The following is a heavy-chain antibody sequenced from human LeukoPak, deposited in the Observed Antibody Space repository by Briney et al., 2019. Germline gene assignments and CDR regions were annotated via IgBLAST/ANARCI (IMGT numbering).Heavy chain of an antibody. CDR3: ARGSSSWYRGQTFDY. J-gene: IGHJ4*02. CDR1: GGSISSGSYY. Sequence: PSETLSLTCTVSGGSISSGSYYWSWIRQPAGKGLEWIGRIYTSGSTNYNPSLKSRVTISVDTSKNQFSLKLSSVTAADTAVYYCARGSSSWYRGQTFDYWGQGTLVTVSS. V-gene: IGHV4-61*02. D-gene: IGHD6-13*01. CDR2: IYTSGST.